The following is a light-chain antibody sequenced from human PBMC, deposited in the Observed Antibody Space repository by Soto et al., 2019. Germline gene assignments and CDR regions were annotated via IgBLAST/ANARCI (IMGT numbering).Light chain of an antibody. CDR2: KAS. CDR3: QQYISWT. Sequence: DIQMTQSPSTLSASVGDRVTITCRASQSISSWLAWYQQKPGKAPKLLIYKASSLESGVPSRFSGSGSGREFTLTISSLQPDDFATYYCQQYISWTFGQGTKVEI. CDR1: QSISSW. V-gene: IGKV1-5*03. J-gene: IGKJ1*01.